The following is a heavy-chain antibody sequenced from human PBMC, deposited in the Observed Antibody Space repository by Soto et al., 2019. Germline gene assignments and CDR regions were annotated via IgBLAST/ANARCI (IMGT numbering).Heavy chain of an antibody. J-gene: IGHJ4*02. CDR2: ITSSGSTI. Sequence: QVQLVESGGGLVKPGGSLRLSCAASGFTFSDYYMRWIRQAPGKWLEWVSNITSSGSTIYYADSVKGRFTISRDNAKNSLYLQMNSLRAEDTAVYYCARGRKSDQYYFDYWGQGTLVTVSS. CDR3: ARGRKSDQYYFDY. CDR1: GFTFSDYY. V-gene: IGHV3-11*01. D-gene: IGHD2-21*01.